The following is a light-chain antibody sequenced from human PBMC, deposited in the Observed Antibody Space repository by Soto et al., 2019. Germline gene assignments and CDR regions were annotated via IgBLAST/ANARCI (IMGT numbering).Light chain of an antibody. Sequence: QSALTQPPSASGSPGQSVTISCTGTSSDVGGYNYVSWYQQHPGKAPKLMISEVSKRPSGVPDRFSGSKSGNTASLTVSGLQAEHEADYYCSSFAGINNLVFCGGTQLTVL. CDR1: SSDVGGYNY. CDR3: SSFAGINNLV. CDR2: EVS. V-gene: IGLV2-8*01. J-gene: IGLJ2*01.